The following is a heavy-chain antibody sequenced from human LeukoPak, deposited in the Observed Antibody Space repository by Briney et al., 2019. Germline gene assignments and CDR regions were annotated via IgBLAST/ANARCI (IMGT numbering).Heavy chain of an antibody. D-gene: IGHD6-6*01. V-gene: IGHV3-30*04. CDR2: ISYDGSNK. Sequence: GGSLRLSCAASGFTFTSYTMSWVRQAPGKGLEWVAVISYDGSNKYYADSVKGRFTISRANSKNTLYLQMNSLRAEDTAVYYCARGSGYSSSLGEKWGQGTLVTVSS. CDR3: ARGSGYSSSLGEK. J-gene: IGHJ4*02. CDR1: GFTFTSYT.